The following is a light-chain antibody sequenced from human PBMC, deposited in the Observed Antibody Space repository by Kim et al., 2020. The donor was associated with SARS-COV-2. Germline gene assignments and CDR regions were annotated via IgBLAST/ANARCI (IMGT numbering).Light chain of an antibody. J-gene: IGKJ4*01. CDR3: QQPNNYPPS. V-gene: IGKV1-9*01. CDR2: GAS. Sequence: AVVGDRVTIACRASQFISTYLAWYQQKPGRAPELLIFGASTLENGVPSRFSGSGSGREFTLTISSLQPEDFATYYCQQPNNYPPSFGGGTKVDIK. CDR1: QFISTY.